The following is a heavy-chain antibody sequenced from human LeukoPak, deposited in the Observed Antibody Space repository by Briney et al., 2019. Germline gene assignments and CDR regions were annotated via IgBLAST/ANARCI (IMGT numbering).Heavy chain of an antibody. D-gene: IGHD4-17*01. J-gene: IGHJ4*02. Sequence: ASVKVSCKASGYTFTSYGISWVRQAPGQGLEWMGWISAYNGNTNYAQKFQGRVTMTRDTSISTAYMELSRLRSDDTAVYYCARVHDHGDYVDYWGQGTLVTVSS. CDR3: ARVHDHGDYVDY. CDR1: GYTFTSYG. CDR2: ISAYNGNT. V-gene: IGHV1-18*01.